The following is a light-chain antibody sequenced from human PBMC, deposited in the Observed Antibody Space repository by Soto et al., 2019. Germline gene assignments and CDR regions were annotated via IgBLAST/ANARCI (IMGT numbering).Light chain of an antibody. CDR1: NIGSKS. CDR3: HLWDIRSDQVV. V-gene: IGLV3-21*02. J-gene: IGLJ2*01. CDR2: DDT. Sequence: SYELTQPPSVSVAPAQTGPRITCGGNNIGSKSVHWYRQKPGQAPVLVVSDDTDRPSGIPERFSGSKSANTANLTISGVEGGDEADYYCHLWDIRSDQVVFGGGTKVTVL.